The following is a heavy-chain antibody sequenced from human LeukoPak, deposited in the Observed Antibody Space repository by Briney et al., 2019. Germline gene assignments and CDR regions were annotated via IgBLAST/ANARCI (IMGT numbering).Heavy chain of an antibody. CDR2: ISSSSSYI. J-gene: IGHJ4*02. Sequence: GGSLRLSCVGSGFTFSSYSMNWVRQAPGKGLEWVSSISSSSSYIYYADSMKGRFTISRDNAKNSLYLQMNSLRAEDTAVYYCAGDTAVSDFDYWGRGTLVTVSS. D-gene: IGHD4-23*01. V-gene: IGHV3-21*01. CDR3: AGDTAVSDFDY. CDR1: GFTFSSYS.